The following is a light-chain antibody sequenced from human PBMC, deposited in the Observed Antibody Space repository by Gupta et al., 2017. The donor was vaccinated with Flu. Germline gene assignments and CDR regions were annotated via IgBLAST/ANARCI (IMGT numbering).Light chain of an antibody. Sequence: QSALTQPASVSGSPGLSITISCTGTSSDVGGYNYVSWYQQHPGKAPKLMIYEVSNRPSGVSNRFSGSKSGNTASLTISGLQAEDEADYYCSSYTSSSTLEFGGGTKLTVL. CDR1: SSDVGGYNY. CDR2: EVS. J-gene: IGLJ3*02. CDR3: SSYTSSSTLE. V-gene: IGLV2-14*01.